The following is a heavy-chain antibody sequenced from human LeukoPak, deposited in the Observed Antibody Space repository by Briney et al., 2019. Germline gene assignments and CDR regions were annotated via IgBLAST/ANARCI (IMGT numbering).Heavy chain of an antibody. D-gene: IGHD3-10*01. J-gene: IGHJ4*02. CDR1: GFTFSDYG. V-gene: IGHV3-30*02. CDR3: AKDGNFRVPGED. Sequence: GGSLRLSCEASGFTFSDYGMHWVRQAPGKGLQWVAFIRYDASNKYYADSVQGRFTISRDNSKNTLYLQMNSLGTEDTAVYYCAKDGNFRVPGEDWGQGTLVTVSS. CDR2: IRYDASNK.